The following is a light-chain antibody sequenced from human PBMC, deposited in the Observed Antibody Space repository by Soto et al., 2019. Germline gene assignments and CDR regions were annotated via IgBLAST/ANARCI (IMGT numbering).Light chain of an antibody. CDR1: SGPVFTSSY. Sequence: QTVVTQEPSFSVSPGGTVTLTCGLSSGPVFTSSYPNWYQQTPGQAPRTLIFNTNTRSSGVHDRFSGSILGDKAALTITGAQADDDSYYYCLLYLGGGIWVFGGGTKVTVL. J-gene: IGLJ3*02. V-gene: IGLV8-61*01. CDR3: LLYLGGGIWV. CDR2: NTN.